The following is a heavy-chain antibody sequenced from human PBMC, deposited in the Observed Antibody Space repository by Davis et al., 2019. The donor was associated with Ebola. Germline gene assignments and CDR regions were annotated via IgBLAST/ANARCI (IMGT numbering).Heavy chain of an antibody. CDR1: GGSISSSNW. Sequence: GSLRLSCAVSGGSISSSNWWSWVRQPPGKGLEWIGEIYHSGSTNYNPSLKSRVTISVDKSKNQFSLKLSSVTAADTAVYYCARDRVQRKYYYYYYGMDVWGQGTTVTVSS. V-gene: IGHV4-4*02. CDR3: ARDRVQRKYYYYYYGMDV. D-gene: IGHD1-1*01. CDR2: IYHSGST. J-gene: IGHJ6*02.